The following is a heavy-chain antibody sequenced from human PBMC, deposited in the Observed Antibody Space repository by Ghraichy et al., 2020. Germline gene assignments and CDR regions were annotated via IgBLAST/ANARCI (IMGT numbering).Heavy chain of an antibody. J-gene: IGHJ4*02. Sequence: GGSLRLSCAASGFTFSGYCMSWVRQAPGKGLEWVANIKKDGSGKYYVDSVKGRFTISRDNAKNSLYLQMNSLRAEDTAVYYCARDLGSGWYFDYWGQGTLVTVSS. CDR3: ARDLGSGWYFDY. CDR1: GFTFSGYC. V-gene: IGHV3-7*01. CDR2: IKKDGSGK. D-gene: IGHD6-19*01.